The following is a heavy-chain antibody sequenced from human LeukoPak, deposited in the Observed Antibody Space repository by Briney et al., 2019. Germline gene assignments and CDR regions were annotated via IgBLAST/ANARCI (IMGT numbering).Heavy chain of an antibody. J-gene: IGHJ4*02. CDR2: INPSGAST. V-gene: IGHV1-46*03. Sequence: ASVKVSCKXSGYMFTSYSMHWVRQAPGQGLEWMGIINPSGASTSYSQKFQGRVTMTRDTSTNTVYMELSSLRSEDTAVYYCTRDGYYGVSYYFGYWGQGTLVTVSS. D-gene: IGHD4-17*01. CDR1: GYMFTSYS. CDR3: TRDGYYGVSYYFGY.